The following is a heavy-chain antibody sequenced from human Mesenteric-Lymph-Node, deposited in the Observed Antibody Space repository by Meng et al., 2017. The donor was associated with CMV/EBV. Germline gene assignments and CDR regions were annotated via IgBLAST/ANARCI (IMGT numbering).Heavy chain of an antibody. D-gene: IGHD3/OR15-3a*01. CDR3: AKSGNDFWTGFETYFDY. Sequence: ASVKVSCKASGYAFTTFDINWLRQAPGQGLEWMGWVNPKNGGTNVAQKFLGRVTVTRDTSINTAHMELRGLKSDDSAVYFCAKSGNDFWTGFETYFDYLGQGTVVTVSS. J-gene: IGHJ4*02. CDR2: VNPKNGGT. V-gene: IGHV1-2*02. CDR1: GYAFTTFD.